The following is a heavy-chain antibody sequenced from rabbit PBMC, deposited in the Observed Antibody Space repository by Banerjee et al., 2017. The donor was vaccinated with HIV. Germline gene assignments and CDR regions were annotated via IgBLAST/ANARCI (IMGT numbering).Heavy chain of an antibody. D-gene: IGHD4-2*01. CDR1: GIDFSSYG. J-gene: IGHJ2*01. Sequence: ELVESGGGLVQPGESLKLSCKASGIDFSSYGISWVRQAPGKGPEWIAYIYAGGSGSTYYASWAKGRFTISKTSSTTVTLQMTSLTAADTATYFCARGVVGSSNAFDPWGPGTLVTVS. CDR2: IYAGGSGST. CDR3: ARGVVGSSNAFDP. V-gene: IGHV1S45*01.